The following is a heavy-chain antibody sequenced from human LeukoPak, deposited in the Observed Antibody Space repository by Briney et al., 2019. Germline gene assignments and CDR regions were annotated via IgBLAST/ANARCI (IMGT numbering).Heavy chain of an antibody. J-gene: IGHJ4*02. V-gene: IGHV4-39*07. Sequence: SETLSLTRSVSGGSISSSSYYCGWIRQPPGKGLEWIGEISHSGTTYYNPSLESRVTVSVDTSKSQFSLRLSSVTAADTAVYYCARGGLDTKRGGYFDFWGQGILVAVSS. CDR3: ARGGLDTKRGGYFDF. D-gene: IGHD5-18*01. CDR1: GGSISSSSYY. CDR2: ISHSGTT.